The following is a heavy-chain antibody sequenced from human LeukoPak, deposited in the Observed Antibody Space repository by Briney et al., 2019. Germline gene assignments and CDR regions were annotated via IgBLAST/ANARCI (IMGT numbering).Heavy chain of an antibody. Sequence: GASVKVSCKASGYTFTGYYMHWVRQAPGQGLEWMGWINPNSGGTNYAQKFQGRVTMTRDTSISTAYMELSRLRSDDTAVYYCARDLGYSSGLNWYFDLWGRGTLVTVSS. CDR1: GYTFTGYY. V-gene: IGHV1-2*02. D-gene: IGHD6-19*01. CDR3: ARDLGYSSGLNWYFDL. J-gene: IGHJ2*01. CDR2: INPNSGGT.